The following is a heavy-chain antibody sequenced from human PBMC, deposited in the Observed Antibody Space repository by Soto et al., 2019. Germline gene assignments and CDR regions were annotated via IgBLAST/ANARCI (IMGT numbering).Heavy chain of an antibody. CDR2: IYPGDSDT. Sequence: GESLKISCKGFGYRFTDYWIGWLRQMPGKGLEWMGIIYPGDSDTRYSPSFQGQVSISADKPISTAYLQWSSLKASDTAMYYCARGVLPIYYFDFWGQGTLVTVSS. CDR3: ARGVLPIYYFDF. D-gene: IGHD6-6*01. V-gene: IGHV5-51*01. J-gene: IGHJ4*02. CDR1: GYRFTDYW.